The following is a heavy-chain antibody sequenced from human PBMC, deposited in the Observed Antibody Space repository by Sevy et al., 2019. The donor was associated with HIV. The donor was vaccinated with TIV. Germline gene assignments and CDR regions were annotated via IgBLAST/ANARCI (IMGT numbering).Heavy chain of an antibody. CDR3: VRDKEVGASILDA. V-gene: IGHV3-7*03. J-gene: IGHJ5*02. D-gene: IGHD1-26*01. CDR2: IKQDGSEA. CDR1: GFNFRNFW. Sequence: GGSLRLSCVASGFNFRNFWMSWVRQAPGKGLECVADIKQDGSEAYYVDSVKGRFTISRDNAKNSLYLQMHSLRDEDTAMYFCVRDKEVGASILDAWGQGTPVTVSS.